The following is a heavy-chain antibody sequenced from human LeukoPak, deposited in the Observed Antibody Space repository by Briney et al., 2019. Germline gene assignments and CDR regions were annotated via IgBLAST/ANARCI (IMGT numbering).Heavy chain of an antibody. V-gene: IGHV3-15*01. J-gene: IGHJ4*02. CDR3: TTAPTIELDDY. Sequence: GGSLRLSCAASGFTFSNAWMSWVRQASGKGLEWVGRIKSKTDGGTTDYAAPVKGRFTISRDDSKNTLYLQMNSLKTEDTAVYYCTTAPTIELDDYWGQGTLVTVSS. CDR1: GFTFSNAW. D-gene: IGHD1-14*01. CDR2: IKSKTDGGTT.